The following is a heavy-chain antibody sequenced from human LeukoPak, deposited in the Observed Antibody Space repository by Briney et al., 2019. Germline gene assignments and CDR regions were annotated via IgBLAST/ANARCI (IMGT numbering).Heavy chain of an antibody. J-gene: IGHJ4*02. CDR2: ISYDGSNK. CDR3: AKDESGSGSYYFDY. Sequence: PGRSLRLSCAASGFTFSSYGMHWVRQAPGKGLEWVAVISYDGSNKYYADSVKGRFTISRDNSKNTLYLQMNSLRAEDTAVYYCAKDESGSGSYYFDYWGQGTLVTVSS. D-gene: IGHD3-10*01. CDR1: GFTFSSYG. V-gene: IGHV3-30*18.